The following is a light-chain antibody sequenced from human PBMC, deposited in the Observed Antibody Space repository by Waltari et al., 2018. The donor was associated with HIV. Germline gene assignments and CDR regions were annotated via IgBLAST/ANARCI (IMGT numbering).Light chain of an antibody. CDR2: GNS. CDR3: QSYDSSLSGSV. CDR1: SSNIGAGYY. J-gene: IGLJ3*02. Sequence: QSVLTQPPSVSGAPGQRVTISCTGSSSNIGAGYYVHWYQQLPGTAPKLLIYGNSNRPSGVPDRVSGSKSGTSASLAITGLQTEDEADYYCQSYDSSLSGSVFGGGTKLTVL. V-gene: IGLV1-40*01.